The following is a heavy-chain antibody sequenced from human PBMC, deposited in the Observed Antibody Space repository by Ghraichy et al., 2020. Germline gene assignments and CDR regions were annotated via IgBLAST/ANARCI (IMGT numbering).Heavy chain of an antibody. CDR2: IIPIFGTA. D-gene: IGHD1-1*01. CDR1: GGTFSSYA. CDR3: ARLGYTGTPGNY. J-gene: IGHJ4*02. Sequence: SVKVSCKASGGTFSSYAISWVRQAPGQGLEWMGGIIPIFGTANYAQKFQGRVTITADESTSTAYMELSSLRSEDTAVYYCARLGYTGTPGNYWGQGTLVTVSS. V-gene: IGHV1-69*13.